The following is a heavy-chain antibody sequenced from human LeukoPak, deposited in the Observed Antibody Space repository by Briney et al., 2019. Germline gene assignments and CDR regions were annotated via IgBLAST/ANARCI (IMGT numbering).Heavy chain of an antibody. V-gene: IGHV5-51*01. CDR1: GYSFTVYW. D-gene: IGHD3-10*01. CDR2: IYPGDSDT. J-gene: IGHJ5*02. CDR3: ARQGWVWHYYGSGPPNWFDP. Sequence: GESLRISCKGSGYSFTVYWITWVRQMPGKGLEWMGIIYPGDSDTRYSPSFQGQVTISADKSISTAYLQWSSLKASDTAMYYCARQGWVWHYYGSGPPNWFDPWGQGTLVTVSS.